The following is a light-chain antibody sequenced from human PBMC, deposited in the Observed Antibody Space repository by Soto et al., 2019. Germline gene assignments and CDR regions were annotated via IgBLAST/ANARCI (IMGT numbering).Light chain of an antibody. CDR2: RAS. Sequence: AIRMTQSPSSFSASTGDRVTITCRATQGISNYLAWYQQKPGKDPKLLIYRASVLESGVPSRFIGGGSGTNFSLTISYLQSEDFATYYCQQYNSFPQTFGQGPKLEIK. CDR1: QGISNY. V-gene: IGKV1-8*01. CDR3: QQYNSFPQT. J-gene: IGKJ2*01.